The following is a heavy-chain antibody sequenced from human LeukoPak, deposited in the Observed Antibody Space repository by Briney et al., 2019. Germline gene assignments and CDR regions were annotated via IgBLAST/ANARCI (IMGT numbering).Heavy chain of an antibody. V-gene: IGHV3-66*01. Sequence: GGSLRLSCAASGFTVSSNYMSWVRQAPGKGLEWVSAIYSGGSTYYADSVKGRFTISRDNSKNTLYLQMNSLRAEDTAVYYCARDSILGYYFDYWGQGTLVTVSS. J-gene: IGHJ4*02. CDR2: IYSGGST. CDR3: ARDSILGYYFDY. D-gene: IGHD3-3*02. CDR1: GFTVSSNY.